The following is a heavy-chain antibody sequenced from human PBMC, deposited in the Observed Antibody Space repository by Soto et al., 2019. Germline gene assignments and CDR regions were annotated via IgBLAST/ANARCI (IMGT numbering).Heavy chain of an antibody. CDR1: GYNFINYW. D-gene: IGHD3-10*01. CDR2: IDPSDSYT. V-gene: IGHV5-10-1*01. J-gene: IGHJ4*02. Sequence: PGESLKISCKASGYNFINYWISWVRQMPGKGLEWIGRIDPSDSYTKYRPSFEGHVTMSVDKSISTAYLQWSRLKASDTAMYYCARHTPNYYGSGSQDSWGQGTLVTAPQ. CDR3: ARHTPNYYGSGSQDS.